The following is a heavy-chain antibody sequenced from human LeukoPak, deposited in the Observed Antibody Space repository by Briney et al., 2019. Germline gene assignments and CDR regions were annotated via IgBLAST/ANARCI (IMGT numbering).Heavy chain of an antibody. J-gene: IGHJ4*02. CDR3: ARESSGSYIIPYYDS. V-gene: IGHV4-39*07. D-gene: IGHD1-26*01. CDR2: IYYSGSA. Sequence: PSETLSLTCTVSGGSISSSSYYWGWIRQPPGKGLEWIGSIYYSGSAYYNPSLKSRVTMSVDTSRNQVSLKLSSVTAADTAVYYCARESSGSYIIPYYDSWGQGTLVTVSS. CDR1: GGSISSSSYY.